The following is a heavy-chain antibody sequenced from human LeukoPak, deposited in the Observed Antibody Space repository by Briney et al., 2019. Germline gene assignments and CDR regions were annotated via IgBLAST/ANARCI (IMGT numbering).Heavy chain of an antibody. CDR2: IYHSGST. V-gene: IGHV4-4*02. Sequence: PSETMSLTCAVSAGSISSSNWWSWVRQHPGKGLEWIGEIYHSGSTNYNPSLKSRVTISVDKSKNQFSLKLSSVTAADTAVYYCARKWLLGCLDDWGQGTLVTVSS. J-gene: IGHJ4*02. CDR1: AGSISSSNW. CDR3: ARKWLLGCLDD. D-gene: IGHD5-18*01.